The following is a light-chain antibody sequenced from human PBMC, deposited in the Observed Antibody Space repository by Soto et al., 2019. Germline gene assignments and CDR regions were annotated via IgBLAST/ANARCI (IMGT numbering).Light chain of an antibody. V-gene: IGKV3-20*01. Sequence: EIVLTQSPGTLSLSPGERATLSCRASQSVSSSYLAWYQQKPGQAPRLLIYGASSRATGIPDRFSGSGSGTDFSLTISRLEPEDFAVYYCQQYDSSLFTFGPGTKVYIK. CDR1: QSVSSSY. J-gene: IGKJ3*01. CDR3: QQYDSSLFT. CDR2: GAS.